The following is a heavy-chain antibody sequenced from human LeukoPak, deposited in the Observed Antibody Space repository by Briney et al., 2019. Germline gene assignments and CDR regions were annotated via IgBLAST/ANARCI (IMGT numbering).Heavy chain of an antibody. V-gene: IGHV4-30-4*01. D-gene: IGHD2-15*01. J-gene: IGHJ3*02. CDR2: IYDSGST. CDR3: ARDCSGGSCYGAFDI. Sequence: SETLSLTCTVSGASIRSGDYYWSWIRQPPGKGLEWIGYIYDSGSTYYNPSPKSRITISVDTSENRFSLKLSSVTATDTAVYYCARDCSGGSCYGAFDIWGQGTMVTVS. CDR1: GASIRSGDYY.